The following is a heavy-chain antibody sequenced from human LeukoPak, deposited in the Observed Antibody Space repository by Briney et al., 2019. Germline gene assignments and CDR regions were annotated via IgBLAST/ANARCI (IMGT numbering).Heavy chain of an antibody. CDR3: ARHRPEGSYPLDS. V-gene: IGHV4-59*08. Sequence: PSETLSLTCTVSSGSISNCYWRWVRQPPGKGLEWIGHIYSTGSTTYSPSLKSRVIMSAVTSKNQFSLKVTSVTRADTAVYYCARHRPEGSYPLDSWGQGALVTVSS. J-gene: IGHJ4*02. CDR2: IYSTGST. CDR1: SGSISNCY.